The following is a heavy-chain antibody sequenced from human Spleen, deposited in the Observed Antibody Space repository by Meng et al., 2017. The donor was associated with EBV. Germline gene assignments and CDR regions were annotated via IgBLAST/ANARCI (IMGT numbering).Heavy chain of an antibody. D-gene: IGHD5-12*01. CDR3: ARGGYRAYDPFDS. V-gene: IGHV4-34*01. J-gene: IGHJ4*02. Sequence: QLQQRGSGLFQPSEPLPLSCARSCGSFTCYALSWLPQPPGKGLEWIGEINHSGSTNYNPSLKSRVTISVDKSKNQFSLKLSSVPAADTAVYYCARGGYRAYDPFDSWGQGTLVTVSS. CDR2: INHSGST. CDR1: CGSFTCYA.